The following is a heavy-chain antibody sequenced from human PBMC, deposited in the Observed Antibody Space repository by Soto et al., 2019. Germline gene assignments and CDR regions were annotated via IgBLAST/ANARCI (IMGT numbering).Heavy chain of an antibody. Sequence: QVQLVQSGAEVKKPGSSVKVSCKASGGTFNSYGISWVRQASGHGLEWMGGIIPIFGTANYAQKVQGRVTITADESTSTAYMELRSLRSEDTAVYYCASPRANYYYHGMDVWGQGTTVTVSS. V-gene: IGHV1-69*12. CDR1: GGTFNSYG. CDR2: IIPIFGTA. D-gene: IGHD2-8*01. CDR3: ASPRANYYYHGMDV. J-gene: IGHJ6*02.